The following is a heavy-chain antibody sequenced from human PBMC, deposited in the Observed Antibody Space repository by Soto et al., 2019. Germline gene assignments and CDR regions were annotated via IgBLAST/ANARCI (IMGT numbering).Heavy chain of an antibody. D-gene: IGHD6-13*01. CDR1: GFSLSTDAVG. V-gene: IGHV2-5*01. Sequence: QITLKESGPTLVRPTQTLTLTCTVSGFSLSTDAVGVAWIRQPPGKALEWLALIYWNDEARYKSSLNNRLTITKDTSKSQVVLTMIHMAPLDTATYFCAHRIAAPGRTLDYWGQGILVTVSS. J-gene: IGHJ4*02. CDR3: AHRIAAPGRTLDY. CDR2: IYWNDEA.